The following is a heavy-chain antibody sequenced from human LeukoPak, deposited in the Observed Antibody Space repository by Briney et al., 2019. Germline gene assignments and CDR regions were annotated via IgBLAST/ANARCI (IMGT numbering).Heavy chain of an antibody. J-gene: IGHJ6*02. CDR3: AWGNWNYGDYYGMDV. CDR1: GGTFSSYA. CDR2: IIPILGIA. V-gene: IGHV1-69*04. Sequence: ASVKVSCKASGGTFSSYAISWVRQAPGQGLEWTGRIIPILGIANYAQKFQGRVTITADKSTSTAYMDLSSLRSEDTAVYYCAWGNWNYGDYYGMDVWGQGTTVTVSS. D-gene: IGHD1-7*01.